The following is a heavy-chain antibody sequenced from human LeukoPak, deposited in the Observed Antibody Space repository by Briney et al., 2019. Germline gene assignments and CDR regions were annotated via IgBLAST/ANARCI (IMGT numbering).Heavy chain of an antibody. CDR3: ASGPWGFEDY. CDR2: IYYSGST. J-gene: IGHJ4*02. V-gene: IGHV4-59*01. D-gene: IGHD3-16*01. Sequence: SETLSLTCTVSGGSFSIYYWSWIRQPAGKGLEWIGYIYYSGSTNYNPSLKSRVTISVDTSKNQFSLKLSSVTAADTAVYYCASGPWGFEDYWGQGTLVTVSS. CDR1: GGSFSIYY.